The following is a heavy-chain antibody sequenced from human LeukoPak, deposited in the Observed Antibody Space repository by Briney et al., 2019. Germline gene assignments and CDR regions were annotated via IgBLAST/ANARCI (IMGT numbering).Heavy chain of an antibody. CDR3: ARNIVVVPAAINWFDP. J-gene: IGHJ5*02. CDR1: GGSISSGGYY. D-gene: IGHD2-2*02. V-gene: IGHV4-31*03. CDR2: IYYSGST. Sequence: PSETLSLTCTVSGGSISSGGYYWSWIRQHPGKGLEWIGYIYYSGSTYYNPSLKSRVTISVDTSKNQFSLKLSSVTAADTAVYYCARNIVVVPAAINWFDPWGQGTLVTVSS.